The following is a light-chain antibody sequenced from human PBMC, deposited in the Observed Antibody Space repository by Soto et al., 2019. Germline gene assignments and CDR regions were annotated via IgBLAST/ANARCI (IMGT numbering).Light chain of an antibody. V-gene: IGKV3-20*01. J-gene: IGKJ3*01. CDR3: QQYGSSPPFT. Sequence: EIVLTQSPGTLSLSPGERATLSCRASQSVSSSYLAWYQQKPGQAPRLLIYGASNTATGIPDRFSGSGSGTDFTLTISRLQPEDFAVYYCQQYGSSPPFTFGPGTKVDIK. CDR1: QSVSSSY. CDR2: GAS.